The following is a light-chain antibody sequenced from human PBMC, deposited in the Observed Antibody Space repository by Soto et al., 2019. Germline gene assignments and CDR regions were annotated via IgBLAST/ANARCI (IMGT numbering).Light chain of an antibody. J-gene: IGKJ4*01. V-gene: IGKV3-11*01. CDR2: DAS. CDR1: QNLNSY. Sequence: EIVLTQSPATLSLSPGERATLSCRASQNLNSYLAWFQQKPGQAPRLLIYDASNRATGIPARFSGSGSGTDFTLTINSLAPADFAVYYCQQRPDWPLTFGGGTKVEIK. CDR3: QQRPDWPLT.